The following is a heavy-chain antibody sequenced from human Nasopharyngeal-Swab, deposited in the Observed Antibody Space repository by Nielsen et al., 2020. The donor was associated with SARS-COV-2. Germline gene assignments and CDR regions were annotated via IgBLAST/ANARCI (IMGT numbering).Heavy chain of an antibody. CDR2: IYYSGST. D-gene: IGHD6-19*01. J-gene: IGHJ6*02. CDR1: GGSIGSSSYY. V-gene: IGHV4-61*01. CDR3: ARDQGWAVAGYYYYYGMDV. Sequence: SETLSLTCTVSGGSIGSSSYYWGWIRQPPGKGLEWIGYIYYSGSTNYNPSLKSRVTISVDTSKNQFSLKLSSVTAADTAVYYCARDQGWAVAGYYYYYGMDVWGQGTTVTVSS.